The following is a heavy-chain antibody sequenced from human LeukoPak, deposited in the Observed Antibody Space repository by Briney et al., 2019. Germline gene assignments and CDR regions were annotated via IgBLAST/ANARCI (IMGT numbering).Heavy chain of an antibody. V-gene: IGHV1-18*01. CDR2: ISAYNGNT. CDR1: GYTFTSYG. CDR3: ARDFAYSGSYGAFDI. D-gene: IGHD1-26*01. J-gene: IGHJ3*02. Sequence: ASVKVSCKASGYTFTSYGISWVRQAPGQGLEWMGWISAYNGNTNYAQKLQGRVTMTTDTSTSTAYMELRSLRSDDTAVYYCARDFAYSGSYGAFDIWGQGTMVTVSS.